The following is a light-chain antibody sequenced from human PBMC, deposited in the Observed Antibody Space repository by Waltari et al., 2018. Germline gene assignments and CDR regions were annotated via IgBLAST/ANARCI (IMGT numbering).Light chain of an antibody. Sequence: EVVMTQSPAALSVSPGERVPVSSKASQNIDNHLAWYQQKPGQSPRLLIYGASTRATGVPARFSGSGSGTEFTLTISSLQSEDCAVFYCQQYNRWPPLTFGGGTKVEIK. CDR1: QNIDNH. CDR2: GAS. V-gene: IGKV3-15*01. CDR3: QQYNRWPPLT. J-gene: IGKJ4*01.